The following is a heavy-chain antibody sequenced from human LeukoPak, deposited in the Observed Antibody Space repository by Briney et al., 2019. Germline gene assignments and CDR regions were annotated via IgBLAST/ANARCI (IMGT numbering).Heavy chain of an antibody. CDR1: GGSISSDY. J-gene: IGHJ6*02. Sequence: PSETLSLTCSVSGGSISSDYWAWIRQPPGKGLDWIGYMFYTGSTNYNPSLKGRVTISLATSKKQFSLKLSSVTAADTAVYYCARVSVVYGMDVWGRGTTVTVSS. CDR3: ARVSVVYGMDV. V-gene: IGHV4-59*01. CDR2: MFYTGST.